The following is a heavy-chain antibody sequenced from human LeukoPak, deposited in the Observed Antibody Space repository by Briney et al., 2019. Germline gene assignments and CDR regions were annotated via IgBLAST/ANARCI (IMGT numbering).Heavy chain of an antibody. D-gene: IGHD3-10*01. CDR1: GFTFSSYA. Sequence: AGGSLRLSCAASGFTFSSYAMSWVRQAPGKGLEWVSAISGSGGSTYYADSVKGRFTISRDNSENTLYLQMNSLRAEDTAVYYCAKDLGAYYGSGPDAFDIWGQGTMVTVSS. J-gene: IGHJ3*02. V-gene: IGHV3-23*01. CDR3: AKDLGAYYGSGPDAFDI. CDR2: ISGSGGST.